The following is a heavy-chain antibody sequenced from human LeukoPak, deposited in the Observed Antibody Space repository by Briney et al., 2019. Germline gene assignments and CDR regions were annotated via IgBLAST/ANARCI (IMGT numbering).Heavy chain of an antibody. CDR1: GYTFTSYG. CDR3: ARGTSLQWLVRGPFDY. CDR2: IIPIFGTT. D-gene: IGHD6-19*01. Sequence: GASVKVSCKASGYTFTSYGISWVRQAPGQGLEWMGGIIPIFGTTNYAQKFQGRVTITADESTSTAYMDLSSLRSEDTAVYYCARGTSLQWLVRGPFDYWGQGTLVTVSS. V-gene: IGHV1-69*13. J-gene: IGHJ4*02.